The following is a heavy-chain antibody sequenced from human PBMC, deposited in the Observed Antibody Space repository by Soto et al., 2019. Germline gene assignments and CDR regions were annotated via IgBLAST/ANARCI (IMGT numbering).Heavy chain of an antibody. J-gene: IGHJ5*02. CDR3: ASDKAAAGTFPALDP. Sequence: GGSLRLSCAASGFTFSSYSMNWVRQAPGKGLEWVSSISSSSSYIYYADSVKGRFTISRDNAKNSLYLQMNSLRAEDTAVYYCASDKAAAGTFPALDPWGQGTIVTVSS. V-gene: IGHV3-21*01. CDR2: ISSSSSYI. CDR1: GFTFSSYS. D-gene: IGHD6-13*01.